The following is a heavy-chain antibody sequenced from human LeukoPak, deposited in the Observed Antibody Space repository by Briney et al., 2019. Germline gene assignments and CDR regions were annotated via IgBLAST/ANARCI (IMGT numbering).Heavy chain of an antibody. CDR3: ARGVGDNGILGY. Sequence: PGGSLRLSCAASGFTFSSYWMTWVRQAPGKGLEWVANIKQDGSKKDYVDSVKGRFTIFRGNAKDSLYLQMNSLRVEDTAVYYCARGVGDNGILGYWGRGTMVAVSS. J-gene: IGHJ4*02. CDR2: IKQDGSKK. V-gene: IGHV3-7*01. CDR1: GFTFSSYW. D-gene: IGHD2-15*01.